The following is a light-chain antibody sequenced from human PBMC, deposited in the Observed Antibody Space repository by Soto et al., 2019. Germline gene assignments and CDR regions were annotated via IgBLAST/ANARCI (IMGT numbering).Light chain of an antibody. CDR1: QSVGSS. J-gene: IGKJ1*01. V-gene: IGKV3-15*01. Sequence: EIVMTHSPYTVSVYPGSRFTLSCRASQSVGSSVAWYQQETGQAPRLLIYDASTRATGIPARFSASGSGTDFTLTISSVETEDFAVYYRQQCDNWHTITFGQGTKVDIK. CDR3: QQCDNWHTIT. CDR2: DAS.